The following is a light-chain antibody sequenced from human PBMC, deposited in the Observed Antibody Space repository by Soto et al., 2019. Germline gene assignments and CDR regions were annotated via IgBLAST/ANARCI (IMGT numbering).Light chain of an antibody. CDR3: SSYGASSTL. V-gene: IGLV2-14*03. J-gene: IGLJ2*01. CDR1: TSDIGGYNY. Sequence: QSALTQPASVSGSPGQSITISCTGSTSDIGGYNYVSWYQQHPGKAPKLLIYDVGYRPSGISDRFSGSKSGNTASLTISGLQPEDEADYYCSSYGASSTLFGGGIKLTVL. CDR2: DVG.